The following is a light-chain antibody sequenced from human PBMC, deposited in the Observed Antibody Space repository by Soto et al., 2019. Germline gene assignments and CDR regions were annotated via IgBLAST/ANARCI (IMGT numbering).Light chain of an antibody. J-gene: IGKJ1*01. CDR1: QSVSSS. CDR3: QNYNNWPWT. Sequence: EMLMTQSPATLSESPGERAALSCRASQSVSSSLAWYQQKPGQAPRLLIYGASTRATGIPARFSGSGSGTEFTLTISSLQSEDFAVYYCQNYNNWPWTFGQGTKVEIK. CDR2: GAS. V-gene: IGKV3-15*01.